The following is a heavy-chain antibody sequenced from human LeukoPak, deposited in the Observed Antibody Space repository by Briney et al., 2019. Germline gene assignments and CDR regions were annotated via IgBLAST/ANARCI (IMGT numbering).Heavy chain of an antibody. CDR1: GFTFNNFT. D-gene: IGHD4-23*01. V-gene: IGHV3-23*01. CDR2: INPSGGDT. J-gene: IGHJ2*01. CDR3: ARLRWEITHYWYFDL. Sequence: SGGSLRLSCAASGFTFNNFTMSWVRQAPGKGLEWVSAINPSGGDTYFPDSVRGRYTISRDNSKNTVYLQMDSLRVEDTAVYYCARLRWEITHYWYFDLWGRGALVTVSS.